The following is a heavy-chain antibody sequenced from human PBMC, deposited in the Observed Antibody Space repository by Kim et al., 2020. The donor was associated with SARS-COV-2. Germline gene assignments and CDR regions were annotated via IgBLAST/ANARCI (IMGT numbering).Heavy chain of an antibody. V-gene: IGHV3-23*01. CDR3: AKGEVVVACFDY. D-gene: IGHD2-15*01. J-gene: IGHJ4*02. CDR1: GFTFSSYA. Sequence: GGSLRLSCAASGFTFSSYAMSWVRQAPGKGLEWVSAISGSGGSTYNADSVTGRFTISRDNSKNTQDLQMNRLRAEDTAVYYCAKGEVVVACFDYWGQGTLVTVSS. CDR2: ISGSGGST.